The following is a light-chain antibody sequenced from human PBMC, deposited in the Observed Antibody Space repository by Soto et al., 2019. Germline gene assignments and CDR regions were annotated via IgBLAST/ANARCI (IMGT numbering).Light chain of an antibody. Sequence: DIQMTQSPSSLSASVRDSVTLTCRASQGMSRYLNWYQQKPGKAPKVLIYAASSLQSGVPSRFSGSGSGTDFTLTISSLQPEDFATYYCQQSYSTPLTVGGGTKVDI. CDR2: AAS. J-gene: IGKJ4*01. CDR3: QQSYSTPLT. V-gene: IGKV1-39*01. CDR1: QGMSRY.